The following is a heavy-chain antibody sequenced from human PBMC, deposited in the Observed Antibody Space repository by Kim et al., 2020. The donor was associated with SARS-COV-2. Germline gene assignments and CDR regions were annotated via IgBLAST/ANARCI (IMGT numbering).Heavy chain of an antibody. CDR2: ISYDGSNK. CDR1: GFTFSSYG. CDR3: AKDPYGSGTGGYYYYYYGMEV. D-gene: IGHD3-10*01. V-gene: IGHV3-30*18. Sequence: GGSLRLSCAASGFTFSSYGMHWVRQAPGKGLEWVAVISYDGSNKYYADSVKGRFTISRDNSKNTLYLQMNSLRAEDTAVYYCAKDPYGSGTGGYYYYYYGMEVWGQGTTVTVSS. J-gene: IGHJ6*02.